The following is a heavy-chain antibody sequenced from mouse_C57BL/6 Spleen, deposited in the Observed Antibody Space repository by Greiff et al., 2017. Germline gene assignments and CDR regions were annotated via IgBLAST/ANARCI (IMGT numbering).Heavy chain of an antibody. CDR2: ISSGSSTI. D-gene: IGHD2-4*01. Sequence: VQLQQSGGGLVKPGGSLKLSCAASGFTFSDYGMHWVRQAPEKGLEWVAYISSGSSTIYYADTVKGRFTISSDNAKNTLFLQMTSLRSEDSAMYYCARGPYDYDDVPYYFDYWGQGTTLTVSS. CDR3: ARGPYDYDDVPYYFDY. CDR1: GFTFSDYG. V-gene: IGHV5-17*01. J-gene: IGHJ2*01.